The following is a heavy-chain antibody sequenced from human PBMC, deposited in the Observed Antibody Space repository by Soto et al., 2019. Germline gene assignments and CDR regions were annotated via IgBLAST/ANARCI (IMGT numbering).Heavy chain of an antibody. CDR1: GFTFSIHW. CDR3: ARVVYYDRSAFGL. CDR2: INGDGTST. Sequence: PGGSLRLSCAASGFTFSIHWMHWVRQVPGKGLVWVSRINGDGTSTGYADSVKGRFTISRDNAENSLYLQMNSLRAEDAAVYYCARVVYYDRSAFGLWGQGTMVTVSS. V-gene: IGHV3-74*01. D-gene: IGHD3-22*01. J-gene: IGHJ3*01.